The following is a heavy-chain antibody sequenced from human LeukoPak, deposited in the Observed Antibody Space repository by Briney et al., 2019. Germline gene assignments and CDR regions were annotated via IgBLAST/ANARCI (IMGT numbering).Heavy chain of an antibody. J-gene: IGHJ6*03. CDR2: ITWDGGNT. CDR3: AKDVRAVAGTWSHMDV. Sequence: GGSLRLSCAASGFSFDDYAMHWVRQAPGKGLELVSLITWDGGNTYYADSVKGRFTISRDNSKNSLYLQMNSLRAKDTALYYCAKDVRAVAGTWSHMDVWGKGTAVTVSS. V-gene: IGHV3-43D*03. D-gene: IGHD6-19*01. CDR1: GFSFDDYA.